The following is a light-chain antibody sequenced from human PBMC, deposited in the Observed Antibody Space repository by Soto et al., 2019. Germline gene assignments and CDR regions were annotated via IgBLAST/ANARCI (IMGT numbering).Light chain of an antibody. CDR3: QQYSDSLGT. J-gene: IGKJ1*01. CDR2: AAS. V-gene: IGKV3-20*01. Sequence: EIVLTQSPGTLSLSPGERATLSCRASQSVSSDYLAWYQQRPGQAPRLLVYAASSRATGIPDRFSGSGSGTDFTLNISRLAPEDFALYFCQQYSDSLGTFGQGTKVEI. CDR1: QSVSSDY.